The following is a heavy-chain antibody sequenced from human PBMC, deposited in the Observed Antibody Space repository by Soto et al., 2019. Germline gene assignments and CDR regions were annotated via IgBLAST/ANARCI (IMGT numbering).Heavy chain of an antibody. V-gene: IGHV3-21*01. CDR2: ISSSSSYI. CDR1: GFTFSSYS. CDR3: ARGIHDYYYMDV. Sequence: GGSLRLSCAASGFTFSSYSMNWVRQAPGKGLEWVSSISSSSSYIYYADSVKGRFTISRDNAKNSLYLQMNSLRAEDTAVYYCARGIHDYYYMDVRGKGTTVTVSS. J-gene: IGHJ6*03.